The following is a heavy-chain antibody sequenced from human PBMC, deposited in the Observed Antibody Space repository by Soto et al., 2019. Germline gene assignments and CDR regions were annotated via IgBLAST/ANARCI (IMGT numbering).Heavy chain of an antibody. D-gene: IGHD4-17*01. CDR1: GGSFSGYY. CDR3: ARGYGDYGGYYGMDV. CDR2: INHSGST. V-gene: IGHV4-34*01. J-gene: IGHJ6*02. Sequence: QVQLQQWGAGLLKPSETLSLTCAVYGGSFSGYYWSWIRQPPGKGLEWIGEINHSGSTNYNPSLKSRVTISVDTSKNQFSLKLSSVTAAVTAVYYCARGYGDYGGYYGMDVWGQGTTVTVSS.